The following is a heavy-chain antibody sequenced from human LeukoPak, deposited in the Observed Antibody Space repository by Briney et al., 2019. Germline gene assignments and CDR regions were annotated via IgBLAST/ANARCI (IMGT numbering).Heavy chain of an antibody. CDR1: GFTVSSNS. CDR2: IYSGGTT. J-gene: IGHJ4*02. Sequence: PGGSLRLSCTVSGFTVSSNSMSWVRQAPGKGLEGVSLIYSGGTTNYADFVKGRFIISRDNSKNTLYLQMNSLRAEDTAVYYCARYSGKYSNSYFDSWGQGTLVTVSS. V-gene: IGHV3-66*01. CDR3: ARYSGKYSNSYFDS. D-gene: IGHD1-26*01.